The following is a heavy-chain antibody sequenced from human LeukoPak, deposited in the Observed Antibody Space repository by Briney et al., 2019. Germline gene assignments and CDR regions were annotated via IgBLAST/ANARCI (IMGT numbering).Heavy chain of an antibody. CDR2: INPNSGGT. CDR3: ERNDGYYYDSSGDWCDP. D-gene: IGHD3-22*01. V-gene: IGHV1-2*02. CDR1: GYTFTGYY. Sequence: ASVKVSCKSSGYTFTGYYMHWVRQAPGQGLECMGWINPNSGGTNYAQKFQGRVTMTRNTSISTDYMELSRLTSADTAVYYYERNDGYYYDSSGDWCDPWGRGTLVTVSS. J-gene: IGHJ5*02.